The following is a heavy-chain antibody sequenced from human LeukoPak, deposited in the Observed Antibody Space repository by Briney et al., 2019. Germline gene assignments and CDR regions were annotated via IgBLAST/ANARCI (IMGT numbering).Heavy chain of an antibody. J-gene: IGHJ4*02. Sequence: GGSLRLSCAASGFTFSSYEMNWVRQAPGKGLEWVSYISSSGSTIYYADSVKGRFTISRDNAKNSLYLQMNSLRAEDTAVYYCAKDTFSGSYTMRNWGRGRTSYFDYWGQGTLVTVSS. CDR3: AKDTFSGSYTMRNWGRGRTSYFDY. V-gene: IGHV3-48*03. CDR1: GFTFSSYE. CDR2: ISSSGSTI. D-gene: IGHD1-26*01.